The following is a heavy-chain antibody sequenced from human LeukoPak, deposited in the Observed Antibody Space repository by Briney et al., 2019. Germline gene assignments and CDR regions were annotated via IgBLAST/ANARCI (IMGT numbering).Heavy chain of an antibody. J-gene: IGHJ4*02. Sequence: PGGSLRLSCAASGFTFRSYSTNWVRQAPGKGLEWVSSISSTSGYMYYADSVKGRFSISRDNAKNSLFLEMNSLRAEDTAVYYCASSGYNSDYFDFWGQGTLVTVSS. CDR3: ASSGYNSDYFDF. CDR2: ISSTSGYM. CDR1: GFTFRSYS. V-gene: IGHV3-21*01. D-gene: IGHD5-12*01.